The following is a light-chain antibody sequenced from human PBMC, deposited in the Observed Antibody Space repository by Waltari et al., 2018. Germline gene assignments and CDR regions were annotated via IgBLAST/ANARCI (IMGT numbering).Light chain of an antibody. Sequence: QSVLTQPPSVSGAPGQRVTISCTGSRSNIGAGYDVHWYQQLPGTAPKLLIYGNSNRPSGVPDRFSGSKSGTSASLAITGLQAEDEADYYCQSYDSSLPGEVFGGGTKLTVL. CDR1: RSNIGAGYD. J-gene: IGLJ2*01. CDR2: GNS. CDR3: QSYDSSLPGEV. V-gene: IGLV1-40*01.